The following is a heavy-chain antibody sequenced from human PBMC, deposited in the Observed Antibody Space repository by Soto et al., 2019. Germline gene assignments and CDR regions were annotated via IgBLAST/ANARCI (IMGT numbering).Heavy chain of an antibody. Sequence: GGSLRLSCAASGFTFDDYGMSWVRQAPGKGLEWVSGINWNGGSTGYADSVKGRFTISRDNAKNSLYLQMNSLRAEDTALYYCARGTSRVVPAAMWGAYYYYGMDVWGQGTTVTVSS. CDR1: GFTFDDYG. CDR2: INWNGGST. D-gene: IGHD2-2*01. CDR3: ARGTSRVVPAAMWGAYYYYGMDV. J-gene: IGHJ6*02. V-gene: IGHV3-20*04.